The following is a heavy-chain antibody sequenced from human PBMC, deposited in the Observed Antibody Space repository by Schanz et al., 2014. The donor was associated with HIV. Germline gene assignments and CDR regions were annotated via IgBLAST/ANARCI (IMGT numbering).Heavy chain of an antibody. CDR3: AKRIIFGVVFPANFDY. Sequence: VQLVESGGGLVQPGGSRRLSCAVSGLPFSTSAMSWVRQAPGKGLEWVSDISGSGGSTYYADSVKGRFTISRDNSKNTLYLQMNSLRAEDTAVYYCAKRIIFGVVFPANFDYWGQGTLVTVSS. CDR1: GLPFSTSA. V-gene: IGHV3-23*04. D-gene: IGHD3-3*01. J-gene: IGHJ4*02. CDR2: ISGSGGST.